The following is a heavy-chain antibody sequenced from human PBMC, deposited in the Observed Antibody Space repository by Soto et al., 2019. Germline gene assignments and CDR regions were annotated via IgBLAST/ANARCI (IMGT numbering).Heavy chain of an antibody. V-gene: IGHV1-69*06. J-gene: IGHJ4*02. CDR3: ARDHYDSSGYPWPGLYYFDY. CDR1: GGTFSSYA. Sequence: ASVKVSCKASGGTFSSYAISWVRQAPGQGLEWMGGIIPIFGTANYAQKFQGRVTITADKSTSTAYMELSSLRSEDTAVYYCARDHYDSSGYPWPGLYYFDYWGQGTLVTVSS. CDR2: IIPIFGTA. D-gene: IGHD3-22*01.